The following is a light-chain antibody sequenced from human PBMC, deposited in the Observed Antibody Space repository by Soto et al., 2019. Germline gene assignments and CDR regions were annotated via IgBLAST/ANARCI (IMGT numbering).Light chain of an antibody. CDR2: DAS. V-gene: IGKV1-5*01. CDR1: QSISSW. Sequence: DIQMTQSPSTLSASVGDRVTITCRASQSISSWLAWYQQKPGKAPKLLIYDASSLESGVPSRFSGSVSGTEFTLTISSLQPDDFATYYCQQYNSYSLYTVGQGTKLEIK. CDR3: QQYNSYSLYT. J-gene: IGKJ2*01.